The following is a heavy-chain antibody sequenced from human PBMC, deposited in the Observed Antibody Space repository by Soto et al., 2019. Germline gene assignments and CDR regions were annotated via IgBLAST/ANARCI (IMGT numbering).Heavy chain of an antibody. CDR2: ISAGGNTK. V-gene: IGHV3-30*18. Sequence: QVQLVEAGGGVVQPGTSLRLACAASGFTLSNIGMQWVRQAPGKGLEWVAVISAGGNTKYYADFVKGRFTISRDNSKNSIFLQMNSLRTEDTAVYYCAKESGGERYAAYFDLWGQGTLVTVSA. CDR3: AKESGGERYAAYFDL. J-gene: IGHJ4*02. D-gene: IGHD2-21*01. CDR1: GFTLSNIG.